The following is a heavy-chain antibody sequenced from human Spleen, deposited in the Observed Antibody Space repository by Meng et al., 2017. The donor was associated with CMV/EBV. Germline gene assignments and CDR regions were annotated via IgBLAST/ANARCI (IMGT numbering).Heavy chain of an antibody. D-gene: IGHD2-2*02. CDR2: LYYSGST. J-gene: IGHJ6*02. Sequence: SETLSLTCSVSGGSMKRNTYYWGWIRQPPGKGLEWIGSLYYSGSTHYNPSLKRRVSIFVDSSKNHLSLNLRSVTAADTAVYYCGRASGVFCSSANCYRDGADVWGQGITVTVSS. CDR1: GGSMKRNTYY. V-gene: IGHV4-39*07. CDR3: GRASGVFCSSANCYRDGADV.